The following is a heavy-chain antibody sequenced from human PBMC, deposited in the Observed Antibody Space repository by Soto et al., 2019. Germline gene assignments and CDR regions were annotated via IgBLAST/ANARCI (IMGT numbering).Heavy chain of an antibody. CDR3: ASAYSDAFDI. Sequence: PGGSLGLSCAASGFTFSDYYMTWIRQAPGKGLEWVAYISSSGSGIYYPDSVKGRFTISRDNAKNSLYLQMSSLRAEDTAVYYCASAYSDAFDIWGQGTMVTVSS. CDR2: ISSSGSGI. D-gene: IGHD2-15*01. CDR1: GFTFSDYY. V-gene: IGHV3-11*01. J-gene: IGHJ3*02.